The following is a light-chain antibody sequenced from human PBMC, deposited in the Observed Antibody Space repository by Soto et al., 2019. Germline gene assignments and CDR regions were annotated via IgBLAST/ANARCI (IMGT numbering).Light chain of an antibody. CDR1: TSNIGSNL. J-gene: IGLJ2*01. CDR3: AVWDDSLSGVV. Sequence: QSVLAQPPSASGTPGQRVTISCSGSTSNIGSNLASWYQRLPGSAPKLLIYNDNERPSGVPDRFSGSKSGTSASLGISGLRSEDEAHYFCAVWDDSLSGVVFGGGTKLTVL. CDR2: NDN. V-gene: IGLV1-47*02.